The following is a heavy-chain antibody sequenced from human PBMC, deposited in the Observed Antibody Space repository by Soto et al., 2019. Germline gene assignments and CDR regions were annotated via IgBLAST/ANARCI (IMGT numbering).Heavy chain of an antibody. Sequence: QVQLVESGGGVVQPGRSLRLSCAASGFPFSSYAMNWVRQAPGTGLEWVAVISYDGSNKYYADSVKGRFTFSRDNSKNTLYLQMNSLRAEDTAVYYCARETDCISTSCYWPYYYYGMDVWGQGTTVTVSS. CDR2: ISYDGSNK. J-gene: IGHJ6*02. CDR3: ARETDCISTSCYWPYYYYGMDV. D-gene: IGHD2-2*01. CDR1: GFPFSSYA. V-gene: IGHV3-30-3*01.